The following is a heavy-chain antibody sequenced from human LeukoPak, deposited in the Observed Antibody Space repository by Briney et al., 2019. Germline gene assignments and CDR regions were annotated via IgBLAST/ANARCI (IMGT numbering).Heavy chain of an antibody. CDR2: ISYDGSNK. CDR1: GFTFSSYG. Sequence: GGSLRLSCAASGFTFSSYGMHWVRQAPGKGLEWVAVISYDGSNKYYADSVKGRFTISRDNSKNTLYLQTNSLRAEDTAVYYCAKASTGRTAPYYYYYGMDVWGQGTTVTVSS. CDR3: AKASTGRTAPYYYYYGMDV. D-gene: IGHD3-10*01. V-gene: IGHV3-30*18. J-gene: IGHJ6*02.